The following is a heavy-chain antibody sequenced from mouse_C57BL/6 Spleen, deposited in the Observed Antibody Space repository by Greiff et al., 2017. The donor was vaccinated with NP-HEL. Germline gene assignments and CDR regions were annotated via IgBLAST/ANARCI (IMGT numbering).Heavy chain of an antibody. J-gene: IGHJ4*01. CDR2: IDPSDSET. D-gene: IGHD2-14*01. CDR3: ARDPHDWYVDYAMDY. Sequence: QVQLQQPGAELVRPGSSVKLSCKASGYTFTSYWMHWVKQRPIQGLEWIGNIDPSDSETHYNQKFKDKATLTVDKSSSTAYMQLSSLTSEDSAVYYCARDPHDWYVDYAMDYWGQGTSVTVSS. CDR1: GYTFTSYW. V-gene: IGHV1-52*01.